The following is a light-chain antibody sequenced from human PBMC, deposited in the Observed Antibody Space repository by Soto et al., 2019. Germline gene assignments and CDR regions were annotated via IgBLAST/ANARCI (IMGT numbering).Light chain of an antibody. CDR2: GAY. V-gene: IGKV3-15*01. CDR3: QQYNNWHLT. CDR1: QRVSSN. J-gene: IGKJ3*01. Sequence: EIVMTQSPATLSVSPGERATLSCRASQRVSSNLAWYQQKPGQAHRLLIYGAYTRATGIPARFRGSGSGIEFPLTISSLQSEDFAVYYCQQYNNWHLTFGPGTKVDIK.